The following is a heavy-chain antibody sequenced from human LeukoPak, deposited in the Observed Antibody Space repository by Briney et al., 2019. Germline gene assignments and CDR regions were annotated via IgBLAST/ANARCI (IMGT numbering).Heavy chain of an antibody. CDR2: IYYSGST. J-gene: IGHJ4*02. CDR3: ARASYYYDSSGYLDY. V-gene: IGHV4-61*08. D-gene: IGHD3-22*01. Sequence: SQTLSLTCTASGDSISSGGYYWSWIRQPPGKGLEWIGYIYYSGSTNYNPSLKSRVTISVDTSKNQFSLKLSSVTAADTAVYYCARASYYYDSSGYLDYWGQGTLVTVSS. CDR1: GDSISSGGYY.